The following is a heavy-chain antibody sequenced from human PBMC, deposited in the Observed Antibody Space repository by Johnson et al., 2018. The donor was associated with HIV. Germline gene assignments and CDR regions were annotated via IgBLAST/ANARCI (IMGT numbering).Heavy chain of an antibody. Sequence: VQLVESGGGVVRPGGSLRLSCAAFGFTFDDYGMRWVRQVPGKGLEWVSGINYNGGSTDYADSVRDRFSISRDNAKNSVYLQMDSLRGEDTAMYYCARAKDAAYPYDAFDVWGHGTMVIVSA. CDR1: GFTFDDYG. CDR3: ARAKDAAYPYDAFDV. V-gene: IGHV3-20*04. CDR2: INYNGGST. D-gene: IGHD2-15*01. J-gene: IGHJ3*01.